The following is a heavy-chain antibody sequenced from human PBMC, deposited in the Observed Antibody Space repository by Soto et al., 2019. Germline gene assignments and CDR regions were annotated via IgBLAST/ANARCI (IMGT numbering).Heavy chain of an antibody. CDR2: IWYDGSNK. J-gene: IGHJ3*02. CDR1: GFTFSSYG. Sequence: PGGSLRLSCAASGFTFSSYGMHWVRQAPGKGLEWVAVIWYDGSNKYYAASVKGRFTISRDNSTNTLYLQMNSLRAEDTAVYYCARDSYAFDISGQGTMVTASS. V-gene: IGHV3-33*01. CDR3: ARDSYAFDI.